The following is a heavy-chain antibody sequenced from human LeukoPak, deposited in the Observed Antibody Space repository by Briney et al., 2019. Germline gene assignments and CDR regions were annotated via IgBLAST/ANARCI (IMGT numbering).Heavy chain of an antibody. D-gene: IGHD3-10*01. CDR1: GYSFTGHY. V-gene: IGHV1-2*02. CDR2: INPKSGGT. CDR3: ARNLWFGESSDAFDM. J-gene: IGHJ3*02. Sequence: GASVKVSCKASGYSFTGHYMHWVRQAPGQGPEWMGWINPKSGGTNYAQKFQGRVTMTRDTSISTAYMDTSSLRSDDTAVYYCARNLWFGESSDAFDMWGQGTMVTVSS.